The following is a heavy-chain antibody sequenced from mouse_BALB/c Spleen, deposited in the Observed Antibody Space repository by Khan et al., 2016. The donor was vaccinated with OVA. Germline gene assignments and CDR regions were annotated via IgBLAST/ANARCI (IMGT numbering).Heavy chain of an antibody. J-gene: IGHJ3*01. CDR2: ITYSGST. CDR1: GYSITSDYA. CDR3: AGGRTY. Sequence: EVQLQESGPGLVKPSQSLSLTCTVTGYSITSDYAWNWIRQFPGNKLEWMGYITYSGSTSYTPSLKSRLSITRDTSKNQFFLQLNSVTTEYTATYYCAGGRTYWGQGTLVTVSA. V-gene: IGHV3-2*02. D-gene: IGHD3-3*01.